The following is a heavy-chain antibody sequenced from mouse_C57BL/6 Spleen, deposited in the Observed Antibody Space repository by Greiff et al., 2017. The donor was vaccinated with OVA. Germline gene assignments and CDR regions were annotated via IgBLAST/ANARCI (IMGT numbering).Heavy chain of an antibody. CDR2: INPNYGTT. Sequence: LVESGPELVKPGASVKISCKASGYSFTDYNMNWVKQSNGKSLEWIGVINPNYGTTSYNQKFKGKATLTVDQSSSTAYMQLNSLTSEDSAVYYCARSTMREDYAMDYWGQGTSVTVSS. J-gene: IGHJ4*01. V-gene: IGHV1-39*01. CDR1: GYSFTDYN. D-gene: IGHD2-4*01. CDR3: ARSTMREDYAMDY.